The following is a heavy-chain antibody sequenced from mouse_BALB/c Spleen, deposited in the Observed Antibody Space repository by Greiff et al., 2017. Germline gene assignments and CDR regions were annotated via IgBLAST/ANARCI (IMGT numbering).Heavy chain of an antibody. CDR3: ARNREVRSYWYFDV. CDR1: GFSLTSYG. CDR2: IWSGGST. D-gene: IGHD2-14*01. V-gene: IGHV2-2*02. J-gene: IGHJ1*01. Sequence: QVQLQQSGPGLVQPSQSLSITCTVSGFSLTSYGVHWVRQSPGKGLEWLGVIWSGGSTDYNAAFISRLSISKDNSKSQVFFKMNSLQANDTAIYYCARNREVRSYWYFDVWGAGTTVTVSS.